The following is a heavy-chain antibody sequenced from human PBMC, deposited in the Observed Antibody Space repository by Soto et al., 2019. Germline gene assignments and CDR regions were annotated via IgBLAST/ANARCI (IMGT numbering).Heavy chain of an antibody. V-gene: IGHV3-23*01. D-gene: IGHD3-10*02. CDR3: AKGGLNQDVLIDP. J-gene: IGHJ5*02. CDR2: IFGSGEKT. Sequence: GGSLRLSCVASGFTFSDYVMSWVRQPPGKGLEWVSTIFGSGEKTYCADSVKGRFIISRDNPRNTVNLQMNSLRTEDTAVYYCAKGGLNQDVLIDPWGQGTQVTVSS. CDR1: GFTFSDYV.